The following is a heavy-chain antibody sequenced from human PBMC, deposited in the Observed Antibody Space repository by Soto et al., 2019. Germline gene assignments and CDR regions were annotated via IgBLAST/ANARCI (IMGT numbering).Heavy chain of an antibody. CDR2: ISGSGGST. V-gene: IGHV3-23*01. CDR1: GFTFSSYA. CDR3: AKQLSGSFWFDP. J-gene: IGHJ5*02. Sequence: GGSLRLSCAASGFTFSSYAISWVRQAPGKGLEWVSAISGSGGSTYYADSVKGRFTISRDNSKNTLYLQMNSLRAEDTAVYYCAKQLSGSFWFDPWGQGTLVTVSS. D-gene: IGHD3-10*01.